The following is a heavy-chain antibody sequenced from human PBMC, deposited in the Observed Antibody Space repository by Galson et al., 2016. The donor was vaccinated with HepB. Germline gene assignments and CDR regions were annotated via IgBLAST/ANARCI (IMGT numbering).Heavy chain of an antibody. V-gene: IGHV3-74*01. CDR3: AFGQSCAFGTFDV. Sequence: SLRLSCAASGFTFSRYWMYWVRQASGTGPVWVSRINGDGSTTNYADSMKGRFTISRNNAKNTLYLQMDSLGVEDTAMYYCAFGQSCAFGTFDVWGQGTMVTVSS. J-gene: IGHJ3*01. CDR1: GFTFSRYW. CDR2: INGDGSTT. D-gene: IGHD2-15*01.